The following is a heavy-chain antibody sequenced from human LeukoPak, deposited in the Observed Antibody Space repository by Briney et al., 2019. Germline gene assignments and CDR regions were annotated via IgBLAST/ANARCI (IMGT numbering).Heavy chain of an antibody. CDR2: ISGSGRTT. Sequence: GGSLRLSCAASGFTFSTYAMIWVRQAPGKGLEWVSAISGSGRTTYYEDSVKGRFTISRDNSKNTLYLQMNSLRAEDTAVYHCAKAHPYSRNTPTDYFDCLRQGTLVTVSS. J-gene: IGHJ4*02. V-gene: IGHV3-23*01. CDR3: AKAHPYSRNTPTDYFDC. D-gene: IGHD6-13*01. CDR1: GFTFSTYA.